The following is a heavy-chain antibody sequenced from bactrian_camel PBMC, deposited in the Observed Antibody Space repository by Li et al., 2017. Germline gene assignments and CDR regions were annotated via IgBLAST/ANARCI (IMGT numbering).Heavy chain of an antibody. Sequence: HVQLVESGGGSVQSGGSLRLACVASGVTQGSSFCMGWFRQTPGKEREGVAGISSTGRTLYAAFAEGRIALSQDNAKNTTVYLQMDSLKPEDTAMYYCAACKIDVGAVGWLRFPDYAYNLWGQGTQVTVS. CDR1: GVTQGSSFC. CDR3: AACKIDVGAVGWLRFPDYAYNL. D-gene: IGHD1*01. J-gene: IGHJ4*01. V-gene: IGHV3S9*01. CDR2: ISSTGRT.